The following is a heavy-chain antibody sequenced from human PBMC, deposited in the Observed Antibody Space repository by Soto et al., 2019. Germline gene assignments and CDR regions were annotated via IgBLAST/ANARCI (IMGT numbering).Heavy chain of an antibody. V-gene: IGHV3-43*01. J-gene: IGHJ4*02. CDR1: GFTFDDYT. CDR3: AKDFALLDSSGWYFDY. Sequence: GGSLRLSCAASGFTFDDYTMHWVRQAPGKGLEWVSLISWDGGSTYYADSVKGRFTISRDNSKNSLYLQMNSLRTEDTALYYCAKDFALLDSSGWYFDYWGQGTLVTVSS. CDR2: ISWDGGST. D-gene: IGHD6-19*01.